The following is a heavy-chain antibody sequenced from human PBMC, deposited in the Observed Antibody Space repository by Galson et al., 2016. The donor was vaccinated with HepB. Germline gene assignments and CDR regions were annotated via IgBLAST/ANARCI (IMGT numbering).Heavy chain of an antibody. J-gene: IGHJ6*02. CDR1: GYTGSNYG. CDR3: VRGGLGV. D-gene: IGHD7-27*01. V-gene: IGHV1-18*01. Sequence: SVKVSCKASGYTGSNYGISWVRQAPGQGLEWMGWISTYNGNTKYAQKLQDRLTMTTDTPTSTAYMELRSLRYDDTAVYYCVRGGLGVWGQGTTVTVSS. CDR2: ISTYNGNT.